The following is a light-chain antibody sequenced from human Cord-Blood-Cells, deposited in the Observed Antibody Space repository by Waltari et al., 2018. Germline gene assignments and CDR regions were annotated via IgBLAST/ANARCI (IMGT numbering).Light chain of an antibody. J-gene: IGKJ2*01. CDR3: QQSYSTPYT. CDR1: KRSSSY. Sequence: DIQMTQSPSSLSASVVDREHTNCRARKRSSSYLNWYQQKPGKAPKLLIYAASSLQSGVPSRFSGSGSGTDFTLTISSLQPEDFATYYCQQSYSTPYTFGQGTKLEIK. V-gene: IGKV1-39*01. CDR2: AAS.